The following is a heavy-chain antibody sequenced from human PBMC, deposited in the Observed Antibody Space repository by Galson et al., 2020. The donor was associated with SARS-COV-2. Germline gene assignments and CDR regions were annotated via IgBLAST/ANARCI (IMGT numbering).Heavy chain of an antibody. Sequence: SETLSLTCAVYGGSFSGYYCSWIRQPPGKGLEWIGEINHSGSTNYNQSLKSRVTISVDTSKNQFSLKLSSVTAADTAVYYCARGELGYGDYLGDDYYYGMDVWGQGTTVTVSS. CDR1: GGSFSGYY. J-gene: IGHJ6*02. CDR3: ARGELGYGDYLGDDYYYGMDV. D-gene: IGHD4-17*01. V-gene: IGHV4-34*01. CDR2: INHSGST.